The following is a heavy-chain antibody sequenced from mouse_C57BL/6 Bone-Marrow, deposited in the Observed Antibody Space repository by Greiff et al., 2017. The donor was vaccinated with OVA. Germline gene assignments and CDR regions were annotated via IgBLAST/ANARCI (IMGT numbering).Heavy chain of an antibody. J-gene: IGHJ2*01. CDR2: INPNNGGT. V-gene: IGHV1-22*01. CDR3: ASRGISYYYGSSYYFDY. CDR1: GYTFTDYN. Sequence: EVQLQQSGPELVKPGASVKMSCKASGYTFTDYNMHWVKQSHGKSLEWIGYINPNNGGTSYNQKFKGKATLTVNKSSSTAYMELRSLTSEDSAVYYCASRGISYYYGSSYYFDYWGQGTTLTVSS. D-gene: IGHD1-1*01.